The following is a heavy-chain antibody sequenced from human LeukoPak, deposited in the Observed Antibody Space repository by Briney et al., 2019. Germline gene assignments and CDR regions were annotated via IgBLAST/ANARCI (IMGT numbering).Heavy chain of an antibody. Sequence: GGSLRLSCAASGFTVSSNYMSWVRQAPGKGLEWVSVIYSGGSTYYADSVRGRFTISRANSKNTLYLQMNSLRAEDTAVYYCARGSGGATYDAFDIWGQGTMVTVSS. CDR3: ARGSGGATYDAFDI. CDR1: GFTVSSNY. CDR2: IYSGGST. D-gene: IGHD1-26*01. J-gene: IGHJ3*02. V-gene: IGHV3-53*01.